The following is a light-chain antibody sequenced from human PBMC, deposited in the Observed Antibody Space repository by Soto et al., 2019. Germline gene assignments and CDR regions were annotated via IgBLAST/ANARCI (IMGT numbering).Light chain of an antibody. CDR2: RTN. V-gene: IGLV8-61*01. CDR1: SGSVSTSYY. CDR3: VLYMGSGPE. Sequence: QTVVTQEPSFSVSPGRTVTLTCGLSSGSVSTSYYPSWYQQTPGQAPRTLIYRTNTRSSGVPDRFSGSILGNKAALTITGAQADDESDYYCVLYMGSGPEFGGGTKLTVL. J-gene: IGLJ2*01.